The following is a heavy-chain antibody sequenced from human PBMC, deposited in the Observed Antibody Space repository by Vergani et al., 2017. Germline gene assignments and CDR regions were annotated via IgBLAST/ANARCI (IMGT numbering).Heavy chain of an antibody. CDR3: ARQVNLNWFDP. V-gene: IGHV4-61*02. J-gene: IGHJ5*02. CDR1: GGSISSGSYY. D-gene: IGHD3-22*01. Sequence: QVQLQESGPGLVKPSQTLSLTCTVSGGSISSGSYYWSWIRQPAGKGLEWIGRIYTSGSTNYNPSLKSRVTISVDTSKNQFSLKLSSVTAADTAVYYCARQVNLNWFDPWGQGTLVTVSS. CDR2: IYTSGST.